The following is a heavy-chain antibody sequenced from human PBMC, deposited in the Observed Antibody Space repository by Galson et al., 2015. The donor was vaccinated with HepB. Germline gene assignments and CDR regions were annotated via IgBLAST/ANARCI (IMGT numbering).Heavy chain of an antibody. V-gene: IGHV4-39*07. CDR1: GGSISSSSYY. CDR3: ARDLLAYCGGDCYSPKPDSVVDY. Sequence: TLSLTCTVSGGSISSSSYYWGWIRQPPGKGLEWIGSIYYSGSTYYNPSLKSRVTISVDTSKNQFSLKLSSVTAADTAVYYCARDLLAYCGGDCYSPKPDSVVDYWGQGTLVTVSS. J-gene: IGHJ4*02. CDR2: IYYSGST. D-gene: IGHD2-21*02.